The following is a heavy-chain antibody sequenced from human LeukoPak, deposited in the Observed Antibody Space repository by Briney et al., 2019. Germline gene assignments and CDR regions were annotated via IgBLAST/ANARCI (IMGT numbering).Heavy chain of an antibody. CDR3: ARLGSITMFRGIIGP. CDR2: ISSSSSTI. J-gene: IGHJ5*02. CDR1: GFTFSSYS. V-gene: IGHV3-48*04. D-gene: IGHD3-10*01. Sequence: GGSLRLSCAASGFTFSSYSMNWVRQAPGKGLEWVSYISSSSSTIYYADSVKGRFTISRDNAKNSLYLQMNSLRAEDTAVYYCARLGSITMFRGIIGPWGQGTLVTVSS.